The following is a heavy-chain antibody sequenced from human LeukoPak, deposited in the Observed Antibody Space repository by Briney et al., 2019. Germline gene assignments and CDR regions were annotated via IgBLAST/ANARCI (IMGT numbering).Heavy chain of an antibody. Sequence: PSETLSLTCAVYGGSFSGYYLSWIRQPPGKGLEWIGEINHSGSTNYNPSLKSRVTISVDTSKNQFSLKLSSVTAADTAVYYCASGSSSWYPTYYFDYWGQGTLVTVSS. CDR3: ASGSSSWYPTYYFDY. D-gene: IGHD6-13*01. CDR1: GGSFSGYY. J-gene: IGHJ4*02. CDR2: INHSGST. V-gene: IGHV4-34*01.